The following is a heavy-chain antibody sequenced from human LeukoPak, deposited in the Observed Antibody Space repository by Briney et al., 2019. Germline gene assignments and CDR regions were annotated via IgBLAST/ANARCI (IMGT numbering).Heavy chain of an antibody. D-gene: IGHD3-22*01. Sequence: LETLSLTCAVYGGSFSDYYWTWIRQTAGKGLEWIGEMSPSGSSNYHPSLHSRVTISLDTYKHQFSLTSRSLTVGDTAVYYCTRGRQDVNMILVVMAGVSYYLDVWSKGTTVTVS. J-gene: IGHJ6*03. CDR1: GGSFSDYY. V-gene: IGHV4-34*01. CDR2: MSPSGSS. CDR3: TRGRQDVNMILVVMAGVSYYLDV.